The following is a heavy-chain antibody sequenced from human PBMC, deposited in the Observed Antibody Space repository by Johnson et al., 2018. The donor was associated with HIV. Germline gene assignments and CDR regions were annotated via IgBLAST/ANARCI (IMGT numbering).Heavy chain of an antibody. Sequence: QVQLVESGGGVVQPGGSLRLSCAASGFTFSSYAMHWVRQAPGKGLEWVAFIQYDGSNAYYSDSVKGRFTISRDNAKNTVYLQMTSLRGEDTAAYYCARDYRFRSFSSSPEALDVWGQGTMVTVSS. J-gene: IGHJ3*01. D-gene: IGHD2-2*01. V-gene: IGHV3-30*02. CDR1: GFTFSSYA. CDR3: ARDYRFRSFSSSPEALDV. CDR2: IQYDGSNA.